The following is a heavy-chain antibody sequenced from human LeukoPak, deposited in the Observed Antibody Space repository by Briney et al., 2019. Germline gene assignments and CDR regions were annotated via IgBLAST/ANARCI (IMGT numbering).Heavy chain of an antibody. CDR1: GYTFTSYG. V-gene: IGHV1-8*02. D-gene: IGHD6-6*01. Sequence: GASVKVSCKASGYTFTSYGISWVRQATGQGLEWMGWMNPNSGNTGYAQKFQGRVTMTRNTSISTAYMELSSLRSEDTAVYYCARGRYSSSRRNYYYYYYMDVWGKGTTVTVSS. J-gene: IGHJ6*03. CDR3: ARGRYSSSRRNYYYYYYMDV. CDR2: MNPNSGNT.